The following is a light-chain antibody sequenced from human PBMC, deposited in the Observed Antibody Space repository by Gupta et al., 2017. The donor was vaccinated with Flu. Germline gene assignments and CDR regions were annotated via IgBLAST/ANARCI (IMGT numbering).Light chain of an antibody. CDR1: SSNIGSNT. Sequence: QSVLTQPPSASGTPGQRVTISCSGSSSNIGSNTVNWYQQLPGTDPKLLIYSNNQRPSGVPDRFFCYKSGTSASLHTSGLQSEDEADDYWAAWDDTLNGRVFGGGTKLTVL. CDR2: SNN. J-gene: IGLJ3*02. CDR3: AAWDDTLNGRV. V-gene: IGLV1-44*01.